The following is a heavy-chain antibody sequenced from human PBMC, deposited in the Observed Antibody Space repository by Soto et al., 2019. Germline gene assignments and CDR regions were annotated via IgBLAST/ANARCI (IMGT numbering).Heavy chain of an antibody. V-gene: IGHV3-74*01. Sequence: GGSLRLSCAASGFTFSSYWMHWVRQAPGKGLVWVSRINSDGSSTSYADSVKGRFTISRDNAKNTLYLQMNSLRAEDTAVYYFARLNSYFRRRDGYNPNAFDIWGQGTMVTVSS. J-gene: IGHJ3*02. CDR1: GFTFSSYW. CDR2: INSDGSST. D-gene: IGHD5-12*01. CDR3: ARLNSYFRRRDGYNPNAFDI.